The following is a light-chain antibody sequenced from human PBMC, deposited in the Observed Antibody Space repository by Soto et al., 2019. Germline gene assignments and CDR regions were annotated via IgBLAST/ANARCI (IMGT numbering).Light chain of an antibody. J-gene: IGKJ3*01. Sequence: EIVLTQSPATLSLSPGERATLSCRASQSVSSYLAWYQQTPGQAPRLLIYDASTRATGIPARFSGSGSGTDFTLTISSLEPEDFAVYYCQQRRTFGPGTKVDIK. V-gene: IGKV3-11*01. CDR1: QSVSSY. CDR3: QQRRT. CDR2: DAS.